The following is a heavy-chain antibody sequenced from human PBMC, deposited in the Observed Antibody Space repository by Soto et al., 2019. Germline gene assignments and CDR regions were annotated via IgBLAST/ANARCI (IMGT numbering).Heavy chain of an antibody. D-gene: IGHD3-10*01. J-gene: IGHJ4*02. CDR2: ISAYNGNT. Sequence: ASVKVSCKASGYTFTSYGISWVRQAPGQGLEWMGWISAYNGNTNYAQKLQGRVTMTTDTSTSTAYMELRSLRSDDTAVYYCATARVFDYYGSGSYYSYWGQGTLVTVSS. CDR1: GYTFTSYG. CDR3: ATARVFDYYGSGSYYSY. V-gene: IGHV1-18*04.